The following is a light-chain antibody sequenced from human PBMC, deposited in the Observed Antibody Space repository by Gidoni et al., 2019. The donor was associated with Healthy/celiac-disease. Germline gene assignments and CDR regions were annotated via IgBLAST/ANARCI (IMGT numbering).Light chain of an antibody. CDR3: QQYDNPPTYT. J-gene: IGKJ2*01. Sequence: DIQMTQSPSSLSASVGDRVTITCPASQDISNYLHWYQQKPGKAPKLLIYAASNLGTGVPARFSGSGSGTDFTFTISSLQPEDIATYYCQQYDNPPTYTFGQGTKLEIK. CDR2: AAS. CDR1: QDISNY. V-gene: IGKV1-33*01.